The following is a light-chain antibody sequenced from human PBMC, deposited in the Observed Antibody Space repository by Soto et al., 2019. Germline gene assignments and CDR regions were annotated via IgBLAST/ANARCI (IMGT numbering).Light chain of an antibody. CDR3: QLRSNWPPD. Sequence: EIVMTQSPATLSVSPGERATLSCRASQSVSSNLAWYQQKPGQAPRLLIYGASTRATGIPDRFSGSGSGTDFTLTISRLEPEDFAVYYCQLRSNWPPDFGGGTKVDIK. V-gene: IGKV3D-15*01. CDR2: GAS. CDR1: QSVSSN. J-gene: IGKJ4*01.